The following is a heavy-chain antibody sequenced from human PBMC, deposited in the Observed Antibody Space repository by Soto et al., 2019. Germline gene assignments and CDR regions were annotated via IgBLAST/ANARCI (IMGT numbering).Heavy chain of an antibody. D-gene: IGHD4-4*01. CDR2: IKSKTDGGTT. CDR1: GFTFSNAW. J-gene: IGHJ6*03. V-gene: IGHV3-15*07. CDR3: AKDPHYSPYYYSYMDV. Sequence: GGSLRLSCAASGFTFSNAWMNWVRQAPGKGLEWVGRIKSKTDGGTTDYAAPVKGRFTISRDDSKNTLYLQMNSLRAEDTAVYYCAKDPHYSPYYYSYMDVWGKGPTVTVSS.